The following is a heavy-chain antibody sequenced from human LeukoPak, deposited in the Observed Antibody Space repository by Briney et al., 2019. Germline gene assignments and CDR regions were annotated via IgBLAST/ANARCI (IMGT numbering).Heavy chain of an antibody. V-gene: IGHV3-23*01. CDR1: GFTFSSYA. CDR2: ISGSGGST. CDR3: AKDRPRITIFGGITPDFDY. Sequence: QPGGSLRLSCAASGFTFSSYAMSWVRQAPGKGLEWVSAISGSGGSTYYADSVKGRFTISRDNSKNTLYLQMNSLRAEDTAVYYCAKDRPRITIFGGITPDFDYWGQGTLVTVSS. D-gene: IGHD3-3*01. J-gene: IGHJ4*02.